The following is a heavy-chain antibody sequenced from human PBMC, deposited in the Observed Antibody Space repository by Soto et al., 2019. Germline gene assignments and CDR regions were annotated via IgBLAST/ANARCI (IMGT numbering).Heavy chain of an antibody. J-gene: IGHJ4*02. Sequence: EVLLVECGGDLVKPGGSLRLSCAASGFAFTNAWMHWVRQAPGKGLEWVGRIVSKAEGETTDYAAPVKGRFSISRDDSKTMVYLQMTSLKLDDTAVYYCITATTVVTFACHYWGQGTLVTVSS. D-gene: IGHD2-21*02. V-gene: IGHV3-15*07. CDR1: GFAFTNAW. CDR3: ITATTVVTFACHY. CDR2: IVSKAEGETT.